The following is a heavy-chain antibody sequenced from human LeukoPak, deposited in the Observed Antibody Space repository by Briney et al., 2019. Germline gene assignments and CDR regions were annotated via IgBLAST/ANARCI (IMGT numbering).Heavy chain of an antibody. CDR3: VRDGPWKSDC. V-gene: IGHV4-39*02. J-gene: IGHJ4*02. D-gene: IGHD1-1*01. CDR1: GGTGSSNYY. CDR2: INPGRNA. Sequence: SETLSLTCTVYGGTGSSNYYWGWIRQPPVKGLEWIWRINPGRNACYNPPLNSRVAIAPGSSKAHFFLQLTSARASDTAVYFCVRDGPWKSDCWGQGTLVTVSS.